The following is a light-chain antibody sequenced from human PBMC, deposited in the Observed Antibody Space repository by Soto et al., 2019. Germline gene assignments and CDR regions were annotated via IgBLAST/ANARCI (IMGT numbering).Light chain of an antibody. CDR3: SSYASSSTVV. CDR1: SSDVGGYNF. J-gene: IGLJ3*02. V-gene: IGLV2-14*01. Sequence: QSALTQPASVSGSPGQSITISCTGSSSDVGGYNFVSWYQQHPGKAPKLVISDVSNRPSGVSNRFSGSKSGNTASLTISGLQAEDEADYYCSSYASSSTVVFGGGTQLTVL. CDR2: DVS.